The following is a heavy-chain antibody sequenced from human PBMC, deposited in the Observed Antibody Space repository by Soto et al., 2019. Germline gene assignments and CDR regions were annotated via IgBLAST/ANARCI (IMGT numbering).Heavy chain of an antibody. V-gene: IGHV1-69*13. CDR3: AKDRRWPQPTEYFQH. CDR2: IIPIFGTA. CDR1: GYTFSSYA. J-gene: IGHJ1*01. D-gene: IGHD2-2*01. Sequence: EASVKVSCKASGYTFSSYAISWVRQAPGQGLEWMGGIIPIFGTANYAQKFQGRVTITADESTSTAYMELSSLRAEDTAVYYCAKDRRWPQPTEYFQHWGQGTLVTVSS.